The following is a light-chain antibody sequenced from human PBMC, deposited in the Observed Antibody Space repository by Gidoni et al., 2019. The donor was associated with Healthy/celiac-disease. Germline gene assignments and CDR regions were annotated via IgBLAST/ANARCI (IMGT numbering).Light chain of an antibody. Sequence: DIQMTQSPSSLSASVGDRVTITCRASKGISNYLAWFQQKPGKATKSLIYAASSLQSGVPSKFSGSGSGTDFALTISSLQRGDFATYCCQQYNSYPRTFGQGTKVEIK. V-gene: IGKV1-16*02. CDR3: QQYNSYPRT. CDR1: KGISNY. CDR2: AAS. J-gene: IGKJ1*01.